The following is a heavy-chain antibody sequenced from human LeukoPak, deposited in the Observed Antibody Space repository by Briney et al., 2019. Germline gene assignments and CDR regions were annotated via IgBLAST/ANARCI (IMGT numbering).Heavy chain of an antibody. V-gene: IGHV3-30*02. CDR2: IRYDGTNK. CDR3: AKDNYYGDYEVTSIFGVD. D-gene: IGHD4-17*01. J-gene: IGHJ4*02. CDR1: GFTFSSHG. Sequence: GGSLRLSCAASGFTFSSHGMHWVRQAPGKGLEWVAFIRYDGTNKYYADSMKGRFNISRDNFENTLYLQMDSLRAEDTAVYYCAKDNYYGDYEVTSIFGVDWGQGTLVTVSS.